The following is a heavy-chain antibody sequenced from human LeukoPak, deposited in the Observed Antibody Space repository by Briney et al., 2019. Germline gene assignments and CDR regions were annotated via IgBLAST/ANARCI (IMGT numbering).Heavy chain of an antibody. J-gene: IGHJ4*02. CDR1: GGTFSSYA. CDR3: AGPPGGSSGYFDY. CDR2: IIPIFGTA. V-gene: IGHV1-69*05. Sequence: ASVKVSCKASGGTFSSYAISWVRQATGQGLEWMGGIIPIFGTANYAQKFQGRVTMTTDESTSTAYMELSSLRSEDTAVYYCAGPPGGSSGYFDYWGQGTLVTVSS. D-gene: IGHD3-22*01.